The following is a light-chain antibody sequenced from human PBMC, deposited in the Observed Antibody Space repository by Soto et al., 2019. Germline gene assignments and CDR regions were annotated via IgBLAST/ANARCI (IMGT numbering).Light chain of an antibody. CDR2: GAS. J-gene: IGKJ5*01. Sequence: EIVMTQSPATLSVSPGERATLSCRASQSVSSTLAWYQQKPGQAPRLLIYGASTRATGIPARFSGSGSGTEFTLTISSLQSEDFAVYYCQQYNLWPPITFGQGTRLEIK. CDR3: QQYNLWPPIT. V-gene: IGKV3D-15*01. CDR1: QSVSST.